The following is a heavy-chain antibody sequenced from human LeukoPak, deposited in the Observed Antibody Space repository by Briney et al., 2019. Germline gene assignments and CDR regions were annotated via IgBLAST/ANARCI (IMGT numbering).Heavy chain of an antibody. CDR3: ARGRRISVAGLFDY. J-gene: IGHJ4*02. CDR2: IDGSGSS. D-gene: IGHD6-19*01. V-gene: IGHV4-38-2*02. Sequence: SETLSLTCTVSGYSISSGYLWGWIRQPPGKGLEWIGSIDGSGSSYYNPSLKSRVTISVDTSRNQFSLKLTSVTAADTAVYYCARGRRISVAGLFDYWGQGTLVTVSS. CDR1: GYSISSGYL.